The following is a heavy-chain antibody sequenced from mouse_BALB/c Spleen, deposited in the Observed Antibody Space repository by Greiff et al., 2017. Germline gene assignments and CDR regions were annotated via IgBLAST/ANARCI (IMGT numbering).Heavy chain of an antibody. CDR2: ISSGSSTI. V-gene: IGHV5-17*02. CDR1: GFTFSSFG. Sequence: EVMLVESGGGLVQPGGSRKLSCAASGFTFSSFGMHWVRQAPEKGLEWVAYISSGSSTIYYADTVKGRFTISRDNPKNTLFLQMTSLRSEDTAMYYCARRSYYDYDDGGMDYWGQGTSVTVSS. J-gene: IGHJ4*01. CDR3: ARRSYYDYDDGGMDY. D-gene: IGHD2-4*01.